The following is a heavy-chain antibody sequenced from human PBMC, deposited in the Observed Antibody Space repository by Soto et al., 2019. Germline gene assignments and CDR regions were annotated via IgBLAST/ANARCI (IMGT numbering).Heavy chain of an antibody. CDR1: GFIFSSYG. J-gene: IGHJ4*02. Sequence: QVQLVESGGGVVQPGRSLRLSCAASGFIFSSYGIHWVRQAPGKGLEWVAVISYDGSNRYFADSAKGRFTISRDNSKNTVHLEMNSLRAEDMAVYFCAKGSLWFGELDRGEYFDSWGQGTLVTVSS. CDR2: ISYDGSNR. CDR3: AKGSLWFGELDRGEYFDS. V-gene: IGHV3-30*18. D-gene: IGHD3-10*01.